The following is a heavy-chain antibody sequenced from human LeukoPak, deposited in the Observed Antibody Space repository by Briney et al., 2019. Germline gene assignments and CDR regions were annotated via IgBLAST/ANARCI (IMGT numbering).Heavy chain of an antibody. CDR3: AKVILMVRGVKCAFDI. D-gene: IGHD3-10*01. V-gene: IGHV3-23*01. Sequence: LSGGSLRLSCAASGFTFSSYAMSWVRQAPGKGLEWVSAISGSGGSTYYADSVKGRFTISRDNSKNTLYLQMNSLRAEDTAVYYCAKVILMVRGVKCAFDIWGQGTMVTVSS. J-gene: IGHJ3*02. CDR2: ISGSGGST. CDR1: GFTFSSYA.